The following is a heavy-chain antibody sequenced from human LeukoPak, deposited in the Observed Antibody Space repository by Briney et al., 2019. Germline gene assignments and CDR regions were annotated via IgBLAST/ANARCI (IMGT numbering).Heavy chain of an antibody. J-gene: IGHJ4*02. D-gene: IGHD2-8*02. Sequence: GGSLRLSCAASGFRFSNYWIHWVRQAPAKGLVWVSRIRTDGGSTAYADFVKGRFTISRDNATNTVYLQMNSLRADDTAVYYCARDMETGGRAFDSWGQGTLVTVSS. CDR2: IRTDGGST. CDR1: GFRFSNYW. CDR3: ARDMETGGRAFDS. V-gene: IGHV3-74*01.